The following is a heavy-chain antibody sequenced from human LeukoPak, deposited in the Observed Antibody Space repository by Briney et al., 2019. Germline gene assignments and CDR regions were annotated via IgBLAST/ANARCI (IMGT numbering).Heavy chain of an antibody. D-gene: IGHD2-8*01. CDR1: GGSISSYY. CDR2: IYYSGST. J-gene: IGHJ4*02. CDR3: ARTYGYFDY. V-gene: IGHV4-59*01. Sequence: SETLSLTCSVSGGSISSYYWSWIRQPPGKGLEWIGYIYYSGSTNYNPSLKSRVTISVDTPKNQFSLKLSSVTAADTAVYYCARTYGYFDYWGQGTLVTVSS.